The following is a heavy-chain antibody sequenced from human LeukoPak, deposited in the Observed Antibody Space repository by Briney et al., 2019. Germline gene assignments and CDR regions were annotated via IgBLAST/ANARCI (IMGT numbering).Heavy chain of an antibody. CDR2: IWYDGSNK. V-gene: IGHV3-33*01. CDR1: GFTFGSYG. Sequence: GGSLRLSCAASGFTFGSYGMHWVRQAPGKGLEWVAVIWYDGSNKYYADSVKGRFTISRDNSKNTLYLQMNSLRAEDTAVYYCAREGPEVIWLDYWGQGTLVTVSS. D-gene: IGHD4-23*01. J-gene: IGHJ4*02. CDR3: AREGPEVIWLDY.